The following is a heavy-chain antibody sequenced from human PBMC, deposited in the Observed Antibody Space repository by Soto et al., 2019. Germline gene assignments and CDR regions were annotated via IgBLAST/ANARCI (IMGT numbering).Heavy chain of an antibody. CDR1: GFTVSSYY. CDR3: ARVPSSNYHYFDY. V-gene: IGHV3-66*01. D-gene: IGHD6-13*01. Sequence: GGSLRLSCAASGFTVSSYYMSWVRQAPGKGLEWVSVIYSAGSADFADSVKGRFTISRDNSKNTLYLQMSSLRAEDTAVYYCARVPSSNYHYFDYWSQGTLVTVSS. CDR2: IYSAGSA. J-gene: IGHJ4*02.